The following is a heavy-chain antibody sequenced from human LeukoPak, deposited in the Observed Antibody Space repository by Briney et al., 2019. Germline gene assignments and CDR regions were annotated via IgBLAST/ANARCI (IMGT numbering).Heavy chain of an antibody. V-gene: IGHV3-7*03. CDR1: GFIFNNYW. Sequence: GGSPRLSCAAPGFIFNNYWMNWVRQAPGKGLEWVASIKEDGREKLYVESLEGRLTIARDNAKESLHLQMRNLRVEDTAVYYCTRALGHSVLAFDVWGQGTVVIVS. CDR3: TRALGHSVLAFDV. J-gene: IGHJ3*01. D-gene: IGHD3-16*01. CDR2: IKEDGREK.